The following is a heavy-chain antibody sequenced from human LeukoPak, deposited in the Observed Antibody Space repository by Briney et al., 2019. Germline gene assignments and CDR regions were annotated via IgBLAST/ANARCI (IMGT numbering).Heavy chain of an antibody. Sequence: SVKVSCKASGGTFSSYAISWVRQAPGQGLEWMGGIIPIFGTANYAQKFQGRVTITADESTSTAYMELSSLRSEDTAVYYCASVVVPAAIMVGSFTVTDLLFDYWGQGTLVTVSS. CDR3: ASVVVPAAIMVGSFTVTDLLFDY. V-gene: IGHV1-69*13. CDR2: IIPIFGTA. D-gene: IGHD2-2*02. J-gene: IGHJ4*02. CDR1: GGTFSSYA.